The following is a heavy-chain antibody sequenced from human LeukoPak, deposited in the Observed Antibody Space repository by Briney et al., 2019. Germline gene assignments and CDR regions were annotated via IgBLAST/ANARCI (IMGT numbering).Heavy chain of an antibody. V-gene: IGHV4-59*08. CDR2: SYNSGST. Sequence: PSETLSLTCTVSGGSISEYYWSWSRQPPGKGLEWIGSSYNSGSTNYNPSLKRRVTISVDTSKNQLSLRLSSVTAADTAVYYCARHRSGSFDSWGQGTLVTVSS. D-gene: IGHD3-3*01. J-gene: IGHJ4*02. CDR3: ARHRSGSFDS. CDR1: GGSISEYY.